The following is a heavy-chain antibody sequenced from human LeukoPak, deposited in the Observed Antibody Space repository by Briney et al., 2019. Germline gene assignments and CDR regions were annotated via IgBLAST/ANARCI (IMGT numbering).Heavy chain of an antibody. D-gene: IGHD3-9*01. CDR1: VYSFTGYY. J-gene: IGHJ6*02. CDR3: ARDLIRYFDWLSRSDGMDV. CDR2: IKPNSGGT. Sequence: ASVKVSCKASVYSFTGYYMHWVRQAPGQGLEWMGWIKPNSGGTNYAQKFQGRVTMTRDTSISTAYMELSRLRSDDTAVYYCARDLIRYFDWLSRSDGMDVWGQGTTVTVSS. V-gene: IGHV1-2*02.